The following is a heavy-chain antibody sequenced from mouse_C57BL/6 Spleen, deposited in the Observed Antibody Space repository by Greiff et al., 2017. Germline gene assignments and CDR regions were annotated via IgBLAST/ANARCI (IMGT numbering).Heavy chain of an antibody. CDR2: IYPGDGDT. J-gene: IGHJ3*01. V-gene: IGHV1-80*01. CDR1: GYAFSSYW. CDR3: ARGGIYYDYDEAWFAY. D-gene: IGHD2-4*01. Sequence: VQLQESGAELVKPGASVKISCKASGYAFSSYWMNWVKQRPGKGLEWIGQIYPGDGDTNYNGKFKGKATLTADKSSSTAYMQLSSLTSEDSAVYFCARGGIYYDYDEAWFAYWGQGTLVTVSA.